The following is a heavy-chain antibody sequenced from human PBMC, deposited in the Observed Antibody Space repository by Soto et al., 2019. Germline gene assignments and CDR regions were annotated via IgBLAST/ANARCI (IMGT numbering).Heavy chain of an antibody. CDR1: GFTFSSYE. V-gene: IGHV3-48*03. J-gene: IGHJ4*02. CDR3: ARVYCSTTTCHVQAFDS. Sequence: EVQLVESGGGLAQPGGSVRLSCAASGFTFSSYEMNWVRQAPGKTLEWVSYISSAGDSSYYAGSVKSRFTISRDNAKNSLYLQMNSLRVEDTAVYYCARVYCSTTTCHVQAFDSWGQGTLVTVSS. D-gene: IGHD2-2*01. CDR2: ISSAGDSS.